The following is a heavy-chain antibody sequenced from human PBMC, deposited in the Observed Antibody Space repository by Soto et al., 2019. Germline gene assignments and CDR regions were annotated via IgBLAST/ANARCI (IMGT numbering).Heavy chain of an antibody. CDR3: VRDRNGYYRPAGYFDL. V-gene: IGHV1-58*01. J-gene: IGHJ2*01. D-gene: IGHD3-22*01. CDR1: GFTFTSSA. CDR2: IVLGSGNT. Sequence: SVKVSCKASGFTFTSSAVQWVRQARGQRLEWIGWIVLGSGNTNYAQKFQERVTITRDKSTSTAYMELSSLRSEDTAVYYCVRDRNGYYRPAGYFDLWGRGTLVSVSS.